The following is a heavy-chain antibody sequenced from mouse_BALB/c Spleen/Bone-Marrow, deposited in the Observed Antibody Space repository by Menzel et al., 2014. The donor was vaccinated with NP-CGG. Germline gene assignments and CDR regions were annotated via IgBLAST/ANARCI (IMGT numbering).Heavy chain of an antibody. J-gene: IGHJ3*01. CDR1: GFDFSRYW. CDR3: ARLYYYGQFAY. D-gene: IGHD1-1*01. V-gene: IGHV4-1*02. Sequence: EVKLVESGGGLVQPGGSLKLSCAASGFDFSRYWMSWVRQAPGKGLEWIGEINPDSSTINYTPSLKDKFIISRDNAKNTLYLQMSKVRSEDTALYYCARLYYYGQFAYWGQGTLVTVSA. CDR2: INPDSSTI.